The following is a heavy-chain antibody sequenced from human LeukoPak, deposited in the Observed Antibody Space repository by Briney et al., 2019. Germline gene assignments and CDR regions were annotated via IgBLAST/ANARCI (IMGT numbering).Heavy chain of an antibody. CDR2: IYYTGNT. CDR1: GGAISYYY. J-gene: IGHJ4*02. V-gene: IGHV4-59*12. Sequence: SETLSLTCTVSGGAISYYYWNWIRQPPGKGLEWIGYIYYTGNTNYNPSLKSRVTMSVDTSKNQFSLKLSSVTAADTAVYYCAREGYYGSAFDYWGQGTLVTVSS. D-gene: IGHD3-10*01. CDR3: AREGYYGSAFDY.